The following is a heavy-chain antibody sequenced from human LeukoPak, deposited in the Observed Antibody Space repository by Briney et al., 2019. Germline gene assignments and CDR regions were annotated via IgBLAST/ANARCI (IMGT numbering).Heavy chain of an antibody. Sequence: PGGSLRLSCAASGFTFSDYYMSWIRQAPGKGLGWVSYISSSGSTIYYADSVRGRFTISRDNTKNSLFLQMNSLRAEDTAIYYCARDVGTSSNWYDPWGRERWSPSPQ. D-gene: IGHD6-6*01. V-gene: IGHV3-11*04. J-gene: IGHJ5*02. CDR1: GFTFSDYY. CDR2: ISSSGSTI. CDR3: ARDVGTSSNWYDP.